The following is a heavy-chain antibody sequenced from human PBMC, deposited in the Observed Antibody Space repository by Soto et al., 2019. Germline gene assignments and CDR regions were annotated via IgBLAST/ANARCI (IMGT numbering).Heavy chain of an antibody. D-gene: IGHD3-3*01. V-gene: IGHV1-8*01. CDR1: GYTFTSYD. CDR3: ARGIRGGITIFGVVTYNWFDP. Sequence: ASVKVSCKASGYTFTSYDINWVRQATGQGLEWMGWMNPNSGNTGYAQKFQGRVTMTRNTSISTAYMELSSLRSEDTAVYYYARGIRGGITIFGVVTYNWFDPWGQGTLVTVSS. CDR2: MNPNSGNT. J-gene: IGHJ5*02.